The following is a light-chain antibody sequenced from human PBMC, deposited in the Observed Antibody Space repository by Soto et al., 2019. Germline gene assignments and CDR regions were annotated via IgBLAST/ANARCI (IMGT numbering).Light chain of an antibody. CDR2: DAS. CDR1: QSVSSY. CDR3: QQRSNWLT. V-gene: IGKV3-11*01. J-gene: IGKJ5*01. Sequence: EIVLTQSPATLSLSPGERATLSFRASQSVSSYLAWYQQKPGQAPRLLIYDASNRATGIPARFSGSGSGTDFTLTISSLEPEDFAVYYCQQRSNWLTFGGGTRLEIK.